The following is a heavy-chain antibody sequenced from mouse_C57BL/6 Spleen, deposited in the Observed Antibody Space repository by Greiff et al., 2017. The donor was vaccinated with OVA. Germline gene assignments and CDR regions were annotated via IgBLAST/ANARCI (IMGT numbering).Heavy chain of an antibody. CDR1: GFTFSDYG. CDR3: AREYYYGSSYAMDY. CDR2: ISSGSSTI. J-gene: IGHJ4*01. Sequence: EVKLMESGGGLVKPGGSLKLSCAASGFTFSDYGMHWVRQAPEKGLEWVAYISSGSSTIYYADTVKGRFTISRDNAKNTLFPQMTSLRSEDTAMYYCAREYYYGSSYAMDYWGQGTSVTVSS. D-gene: IGHD1-1*01. V-gene: IGHV5-17*01.